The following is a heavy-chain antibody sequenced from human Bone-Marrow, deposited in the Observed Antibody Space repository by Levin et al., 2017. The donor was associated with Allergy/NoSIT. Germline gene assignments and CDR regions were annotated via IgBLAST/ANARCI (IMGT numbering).Heavy chain of an antibody. CDR2: ISGSGGTT. CDR3: AKDQLSMVQGVFDD. CDR1: GFTLSNYA. Sequence: GGSLRLSCAASGFTLSNYAMSWVRQAPGKGLEWVSVISGSGGTTYYADSVKGRFTISRDNSKNTLFLQMNSLRSEDTALYYYAKDQLSMVQGVFDDWGQGTLVTVSS. V-gene: IGHV3-23*01. D-gene: IGHD3-10*01. J-gene: IGHJ4*02.